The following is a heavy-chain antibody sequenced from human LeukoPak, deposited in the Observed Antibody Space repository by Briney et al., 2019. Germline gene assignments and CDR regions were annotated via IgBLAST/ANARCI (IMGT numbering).Heavy chain of an antibody. Sequence: GGSLRLSCAASGFTFSIYAMTWVRQAPGKGLDWVSSISDSDGSTYYADSVKGRFTISRDTSKNTLYLQVSSLRAEDTAVYYCVVIRFDYYDSSAYFDYWGQGTLVTVSS. V-gene: IGHV3-23*01. D-gene: IGHD3-22*01. J-gene: IGHJ4*02. CDR3: VVIRFDYYDSSAYFDY. CDR2: ISDSDGST. CDR1: GFTFSIYA.